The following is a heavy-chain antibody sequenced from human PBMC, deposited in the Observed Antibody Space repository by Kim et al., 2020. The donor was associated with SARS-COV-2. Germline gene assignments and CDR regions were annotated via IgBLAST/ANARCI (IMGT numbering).Heavy chain of an antibody. CDR3: AKDLGWRQLVVYGMDV. V-gene: IGHV3-23*01. CDR1: GFTFSSYA. J-gene: IGHJ6*02. D-gene: IGHD6-13*01. CDR2: ISGSGGST. Sequence: GGSLRLSCAASGFTFSSYAMSWVRQAPGKGLERVSAISGSGGSTYYADPVKGRFTISRDNSKNTLYLQMNSLRAEDTAVYYCAKDLGWRQLVVYGMDVWGQGTTVTVSS.